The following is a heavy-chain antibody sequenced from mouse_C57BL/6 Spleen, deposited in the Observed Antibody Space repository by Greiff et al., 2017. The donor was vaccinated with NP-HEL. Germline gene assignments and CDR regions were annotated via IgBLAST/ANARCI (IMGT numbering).Heavy chain of an antibody. Sequence: VQLQQSGPELVKPGASVKMSCKASGYTFTDYNMHWVKQSHGKSLEWIGYINPNNGGTSYNQKFKGKATLTVNKSSSTAYMELRSLTSEDSAVYYCARGITTVVATRGSFDYWGQGTTLTVSS. D-gene: IGHD1-1*01. CDR2: INPNNGGT. CDR3: ARGITTVVATRGSFDY. CDR1: GYTFTDYN. V-gene: IGHV1-22*01. J-gene: IGHJ2*01.